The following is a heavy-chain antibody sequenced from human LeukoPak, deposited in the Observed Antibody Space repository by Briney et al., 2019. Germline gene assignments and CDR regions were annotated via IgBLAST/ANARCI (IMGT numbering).Heavy chain of an antibody. CDR2: ISYDGSNK. D-gene: IGHD2-2*01. Sequence: PGRSLRLSSAASGFTFSSYAMHWVRQAPGKGLEWVAVISYDGSNKYYADSVKGRFTISRDNSKNTLYLQMNSLRAEDTAVYYCAREVDIVVVPAASFFDYWGQGTLVTVSS. CDR3: AREVDIVVVPAASFFDY. V-gene: IGHV3-30-3*01. J-gene: IGHJ4*02. CDR1: GFTFSSYA.